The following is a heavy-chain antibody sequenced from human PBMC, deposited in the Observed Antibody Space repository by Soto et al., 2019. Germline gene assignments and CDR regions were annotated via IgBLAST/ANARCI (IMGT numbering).Heavy chain of an antibody. J-gene: IGHJ4*02. D-gene: IGHD4-17*01. V-gene: IGHV1-18*01. CDR3: ARGFDYGDYGSDNLDY. Sequence: QVRLVQSGAEVRKPGASVKVSCQASGYTFTTYGFSWARQAPGQGLEWMGWISTYNGNTNYAQKFQGRVTMTTDTSTRTVYLELRSLKSDDTAVDYCARGFDYGDYGSDNLDYWGQGTLVTVSS. CDR1: GYTFTTYG. CDR2: ISTYNGNT.